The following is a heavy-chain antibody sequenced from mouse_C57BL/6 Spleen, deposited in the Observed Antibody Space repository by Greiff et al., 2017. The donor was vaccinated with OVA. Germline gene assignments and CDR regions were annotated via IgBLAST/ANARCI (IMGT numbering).Heavy chain of an antibody. J-gene: IGHJ1*03. CDR2: INPGSGGT. D-gene: IGHD2-3*01. Sequence: QVHVKQSGAELVRPGTSVKVSCKASGYAFTNYLIEWVKQRPGQGLEWIGVINPGSGGTNYNEKFKGKATLTADKSSSTAYMQLSSLTSEDSAVYFCARGGNGYYSYWYFDVWGTGTTVTVSS. V-gene: IGHV1-54*01. CDR1: GYAFTNYL. CDR3: ARGGNGYYSYWYFDV.